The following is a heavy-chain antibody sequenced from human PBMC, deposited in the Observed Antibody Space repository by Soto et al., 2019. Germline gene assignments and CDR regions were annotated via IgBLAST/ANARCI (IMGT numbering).Heavy chain of an antibody. CDR3: ARQGHDYGDSRWWFDP. CDR1: GGSISSYY. Sequence: QVQLQESGPGLVKPSETLSLTCTVSGGSISSYYWSWIRQPPGKGLEWIGYIYCSGSTNYNPSLKSRVTISVDTSKNQFSLKLTSVTAADTAVYYCARQGHDYGDSRWWFDPWGQGTLVTVSS. V-gene: IGHV4-59*08. CDR2: IYCSGST. J-gene: IGHJ5*02. D-gene: IGHD4-17*01.